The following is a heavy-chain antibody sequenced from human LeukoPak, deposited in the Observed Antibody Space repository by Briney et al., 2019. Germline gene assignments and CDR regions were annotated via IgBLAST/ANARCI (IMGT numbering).Heavy chain of an antibody. Sequence: SATLSLTCAVYGGSFSGYYWSWIRQPPGKGLEWIGEINHSGSTNYNPSLKSRVTISVGTSKDQFSLKLSSVTAADTAVYYCASDYCSGGSCQFDYWGQGTLVTVSS. CDR1: GGSFSGYY. CDR2: INHSGST. V-gene: IGHV4-34*01. D-gene: IGHD2-15*01. J-gene: IGHJ4*02. CDR3: ASDYCSGGSCQFDY.